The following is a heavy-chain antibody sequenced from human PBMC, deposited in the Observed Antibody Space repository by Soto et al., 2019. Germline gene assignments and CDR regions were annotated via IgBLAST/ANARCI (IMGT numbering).Heavy chain of an antibody. J-gene: IGHJ3*02. Sequence: QVQLQESGPGLVKPSQTLSLTCTVSGGSISSGGYYWSWIRQYPGKGLEWIGYIYYSGSTYYNPSLKSRVTISVDTSKNQFSLKLSSVTAADTAVYYSPIDLTTVTTEAFDIWGQGTVVTVSS. D-gene: IGHD4-17*01. V-gene: IGHV4-31*03. CDR1: GGSISSGGYY. CDR3: PIDLTTVTTEAFDI. CDR2: IYYSGST.